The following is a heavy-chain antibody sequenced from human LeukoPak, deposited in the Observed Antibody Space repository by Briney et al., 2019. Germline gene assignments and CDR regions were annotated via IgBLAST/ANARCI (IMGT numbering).Heavy chain of an antibody. V-gene: IGHV1-69*05. Sequence: SVKVSCKASGGTFSNYAISSGRQAPGQGLERMGGVIPLYGTANSAQNFQGRVTITTDESTSTAYMELSSLRSEDTAVYYCARDTGAYCGGDCYQGYFDYWGQGTLVTVSS. J-gene: IGHJ4*02. CDR2: VIPLYGTA. D-gene: IGHD2-21*02. CDR1: GGTFSNYA. CDR3: ARDTGAYCGGDCYQGYFDY.